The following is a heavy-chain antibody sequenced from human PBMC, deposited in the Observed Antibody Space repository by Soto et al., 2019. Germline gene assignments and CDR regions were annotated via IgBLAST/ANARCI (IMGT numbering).Heavy chain of an antibody. CDR3: ARDYGYSSSYYYYYGMDV. Sequence: ASVNVSCKASGYTFTGYAMHWVRQAPGQRLEWMGWINAGNGNTKYSQKFQGRVTITRDTSASTAYMELSSLRSEDTAVYYCARDYGYSSSYYYYYGMDVWGQGTTVTVSS. J-gene: IGHJ6*02. D-gene: IGHD6-6*01. CDR1: GYTFTGYA. CDR2: INAGNGNT. V-gene: IGHV1-3*01.